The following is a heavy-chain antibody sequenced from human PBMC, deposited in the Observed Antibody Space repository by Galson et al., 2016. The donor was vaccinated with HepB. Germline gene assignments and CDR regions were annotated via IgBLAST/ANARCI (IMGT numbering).Heavy chain of an antibody. CDR3: AADRGHDTSGFYRDY. V-gene: IGHV1-58*02. D-gene: IGHD3-22*01. Sequence: SVKVSCKASGFTFTTSAMQWVRQSRGQGLEWIGWIVVGSGNTNYAQKFQERLTITRDMSTSTAYMELSSLRSEDTAVYYCAADRGHDTSGFYRDYWGQGTLVTVSS. CDR2: IVVGSGNT. J-gene: IGHJ4*02. CDR1: GFTFTTSA.